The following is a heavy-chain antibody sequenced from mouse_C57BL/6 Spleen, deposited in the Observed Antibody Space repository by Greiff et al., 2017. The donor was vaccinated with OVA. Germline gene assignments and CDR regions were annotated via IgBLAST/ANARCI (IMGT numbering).Heavy chain of an antibody. CDR1: GYTFTNYN. J-gene: IGHJ4*01. Sequence: VQLQQSGPELVKPGASVKMSCKASGYTFTNYNMPWVKQSPGKSLEWIGYINPNNGSTSYHQKFKGKATVTVNKSSSTAYMQLRSLTSEDSAVYYCATDYAYAEWAMDYWGQGTSVTVSS. V-gene: IGHV1-22*01. CDR2: INPNNGST. D-gene: IGHD2-2*01. CDR3: ATDYAYAEWAMDY.